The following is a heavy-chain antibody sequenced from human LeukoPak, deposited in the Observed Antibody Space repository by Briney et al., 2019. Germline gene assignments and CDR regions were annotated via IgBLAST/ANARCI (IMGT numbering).Heavy chain of an antibody. J-gene: IGHJ5*02. D-gene: IGHD4-23*01. CDR3: ARDFGGNSGWFDP. CDR2: MNPNSGIT. Sequence: ASVKVSCKASGYTFTSFDINWVRQATGQGLEWMGWMNPNSGITGYAQNFQGRLTLTRDTSINTAYMELSSLRSEDTAVYYCARDFGGNSGWFDPWGQGTLVTVSS. V-gene: IGHV1-8*01. CDR1: GYTFTSFD.